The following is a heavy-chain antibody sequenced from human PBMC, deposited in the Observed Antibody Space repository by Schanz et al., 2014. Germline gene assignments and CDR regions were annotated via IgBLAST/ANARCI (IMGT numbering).Heavy chain of an antibody. Sequence: EVQLVESGGGLVQPGGSLRLSCAASGFSVGNKYMNWVRQAPGKGLEWVSYVSRSTPDIYYADSVKGRFTMSRDNAKNTLYLQMNSLRAEDTAVYYCARPALWFGDNCFDPWGQGTLVTVSS. CDR3: ARPALWFGDNCFDP. CDR1: GFSVGNKY. CDR2: VSRSTPDI. V-gene: IGHV3-48*01. J-gene: IGHJ5*02. D-gene: IGHD3-10*01.